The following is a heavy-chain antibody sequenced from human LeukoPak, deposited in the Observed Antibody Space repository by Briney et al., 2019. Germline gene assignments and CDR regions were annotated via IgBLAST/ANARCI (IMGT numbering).Heavy chain of an antibody. CDR3: ARRGYPTSPVGAFDI. Sequence: GGSLRLSCTASGFRFDDYGMTWVRQAPGKGLEWVANIKEDGGEKYYVDSVEGRFIISRDSAKNSLYLQMNSLRVHDTAVYYCARRGYPTSPVGAFDIWGQGTMVTVSS. D-gene: IGHD3-22*01. CDR2: IKEDGGEK. V-gene: IGHV3-7*01. J-gene: IGHJ3*02. CDR1: GFRFDDYG.